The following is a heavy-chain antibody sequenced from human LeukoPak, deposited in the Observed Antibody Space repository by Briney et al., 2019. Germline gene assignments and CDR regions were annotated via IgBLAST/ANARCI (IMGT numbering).Heavy chain of an antibody. D-gene: IGHD1-1*01. CDR2: INPKSGGT. Sequence: ASVKVSCKASGYVFTDYSIHWVRQAPGQGLELVGWINPKSGGTNSAQKFKGRVTMTRDTSITTAYMELSRLTSDDTAVYYCSRGSITNWNWFDPWGQGTLVTVSS. J-gene: IGHJ5*02. CDR1: GYVFTDYS. CDR3: SRGSITNWNWFDP. V-gene: IGHV1-2*02.